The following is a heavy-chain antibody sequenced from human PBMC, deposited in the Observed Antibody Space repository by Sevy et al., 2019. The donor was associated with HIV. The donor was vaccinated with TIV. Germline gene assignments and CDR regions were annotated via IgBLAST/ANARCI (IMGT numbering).Heavy chain of an antibody. CDR2: ISGSGGST. CDR3: AKDGGGIYCSGGSGYNAPAFDP. Sequence: GGSLRLSCAASGFTFSSYAMSWVRQAPGKGLEWVSAISGSGGSTYYADSVKGRFTISRDNSKNTLYLQMNSLRAEDTAVYYCAKDGGGIYCSGGSGYNAPAFDPWGQGTLVTVSS. D-gene: IGHD2-15*01. CDR1: GFTFSSYA. V-gene: IGHV3-23*01. J-gene: IGHJ5*02.